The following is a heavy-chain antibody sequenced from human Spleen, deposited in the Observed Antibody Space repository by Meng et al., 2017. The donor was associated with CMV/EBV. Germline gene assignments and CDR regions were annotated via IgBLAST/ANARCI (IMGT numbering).Heavy chain of an antibody. J-gene: IGHJ6*02. Sequence: GESLKISCKGSGYSFTSYWSGWVRQMPGKGLEWMGIIYPGDSDTRYSPSFQGHVTISADKSISTAYLQWSSLKASDTAMYYCSRLTGYCSSTSCYTVYYYYYGMDVWGQGTTVTVSS. CDR2: IYPGDSDT. CDR3: SRLTGYCSSTSCYTVYYYYYGMDV. CDR1: GYSFTSYW. V-gene: IGHV5-51*01. D-gene: IGHD2-2*02.